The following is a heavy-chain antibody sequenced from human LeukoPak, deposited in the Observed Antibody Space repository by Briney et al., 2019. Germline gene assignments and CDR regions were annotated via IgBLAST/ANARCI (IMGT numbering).Heavy chain of an antibody. CDR3: ARECSGTSCVVATGGPNWYFDL. V-gene: IGHV3-64*01. CDR2: ISSNGGST. J-gene: IGHJ2*01. D-gene: IGHD5-12*01. Sequence: GGSLRLSCAASGFTFSSYAMHWVRQAPGKGLEYVSAISSNGGSTYYANSVKGRFTISRDNSKNTLYLQMGSLRAEDMAVYYCARECSGTSCVVATGGPNWYFDLWGRGTLVTVSS. CDR1: GFTFSSYA.